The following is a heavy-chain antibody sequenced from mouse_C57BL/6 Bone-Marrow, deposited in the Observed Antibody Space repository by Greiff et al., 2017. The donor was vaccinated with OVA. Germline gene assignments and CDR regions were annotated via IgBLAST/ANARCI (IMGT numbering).Heavy chain of an antibody. V-gene: IGHV3-6*01. Sequence: EVQLQQSGPGLVKPSQSLSLTCSVTGYSITSGYYWNWIRQFPGNKLEWMGYISYDGSNNYNPSLKNRISITRDTSKNQFFLKLNSVTTEDTATYYCARVGGVAYWGQGTLVTVSA. CDR2: ISYDGSN. CDR3: ARVGGVAY. J-gene: IGHJ3*01. CDR1: GYSITSGYY.